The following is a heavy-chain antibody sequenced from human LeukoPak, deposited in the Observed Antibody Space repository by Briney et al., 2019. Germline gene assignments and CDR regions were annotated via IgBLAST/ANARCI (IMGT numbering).Heavy chain of an antibody. D-gene: IGHD5-24*01. Sequence: SETLSLTCTVSGGSISSYYWSWIRQPPGKGLEWIGYIYYSGSTNYNPSLKSRVTISVDTSKNQFSLKLSSVTAADTAVYYCAREGDGYNVDYWGQGTLVTVSS. CDR1: GGSISSYY. CDR3: AREGDGYNVDY. V-gene: IGHV4-59*01. J-gene: IGHJ4*02. CDR2: IYYSGST.